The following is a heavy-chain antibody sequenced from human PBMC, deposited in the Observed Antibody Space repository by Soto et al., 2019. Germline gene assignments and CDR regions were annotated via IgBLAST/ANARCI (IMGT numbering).Heavy chain of an antibody. CDR3: AREWGDCGDGSCYLQFFDY. D-gene: IGHD2-15*01. CDR2: ISNNGRT. Sequence: QVQLQESGPGLVKPSETLSLTCTVSGDSINSDYYYWSWIRQPPGKGLEWIGYISNNGRTNYSPSLKSRITISIDTSKNQFSLRLRSVTAADTAVYYCAREWGDCGDGSCYLQFFDYWGLGSLVTVSS. J-gene: IGHJ4*02. CDR1: GDSINSDYYY. V-gene: IGHV4-30-4*01.